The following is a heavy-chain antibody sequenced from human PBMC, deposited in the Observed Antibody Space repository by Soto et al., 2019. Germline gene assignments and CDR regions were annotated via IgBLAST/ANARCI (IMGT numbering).Heavy chain of an antibody. CDR2: ITSGSSYI. J-gene: IGHJ6*02. V-gene: IGHV3-21*02. Sequence: DVQLEESGGGLVKPGGSLRLSCVASEFTFSVYSMNWVRQAPGKGLEWVSSITSGSSYIYYADTVKRRFTISRDNDKSSLSLHINSLRVNDTAVYYYTRDLVKIPGCYYHYYGMDVFGQWTTVPVS. CDR1: EFTFSVYS. D-gene: IGHD2-2*02. CDR3: TRDLVKIPGCYYHYYGMDV.